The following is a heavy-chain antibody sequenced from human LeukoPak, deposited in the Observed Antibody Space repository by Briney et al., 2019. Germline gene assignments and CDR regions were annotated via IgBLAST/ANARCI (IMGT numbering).Heavy chain of an antibody. V-gene: IGHV3-13*01. CDR3: ARGPSTRKTPLMITFGGVIDNYGMDV. CDR1: GFTFSSYD. Sequence: GGSLRLSCAASGFTFSSYDMHWVRQATGKGLEWVSAIGTAGDTYYPGSVKGRFTISRENAKNSLYLQMNSLRAGDTAVYYCARGPSTRKTPLMITFGGVIDNYGMDVWGQGTMVTVSS. CDR2: IGTAGDT. J-gene: IGHJ6*02. D-gene: IGHD3-16*02.